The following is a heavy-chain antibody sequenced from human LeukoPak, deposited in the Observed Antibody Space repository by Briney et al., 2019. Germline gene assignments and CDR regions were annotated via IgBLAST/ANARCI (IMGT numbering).Heavy chain of an antibody. CDR3: AGVGIAAAGTWFGP. CDR1: GGTFISYA. D-gene: IGHD6-13*01. J-gene: IGHJ5*02. V-gene: IGHV1-69*04. Sequence: SVKVSCKASGGTFISYAISWVRQAPGQGLEWMGRIIPILGIANYAQKFQGRVTITPDKSTSTAYMELSSLRSEDTAVDYCAGVGIAAAGTWFGPWGQGTLVTVSS. CDR2: IIPILGIA.